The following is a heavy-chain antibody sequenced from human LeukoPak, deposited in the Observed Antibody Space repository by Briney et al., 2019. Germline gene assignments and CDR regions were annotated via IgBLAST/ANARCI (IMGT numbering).Heavy chain of an antibody. J-gene: IGHJ6*03. CDR3: ARANSEYSSSALYYYYMDV. CDR1: GFTFSSYA. V-gene: IGHV3-30*01. CDR2: ISYDGSNK. D-gene: IGHD6-6*01. Sequence: GGSLRLSCAASGFTFSSYAMHWVRQAPGKGLEWVAVISYDGSNKYYADSVKGRFTISRDNSKNTLYLQMNSLRAEDTAVYYCARANSEYSSSALYYYYMDVWGKGTTVTVSS.